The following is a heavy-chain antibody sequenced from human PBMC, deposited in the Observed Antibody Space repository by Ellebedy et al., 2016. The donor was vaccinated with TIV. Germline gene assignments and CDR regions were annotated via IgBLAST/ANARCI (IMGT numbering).Heavy chain of an antibody. D-gene: IGHD6-13*01. Sequence: GGSLRLSXAASGFTFSSYGMHWVRQAPGKGLEWVAVISYDGSNKYYADSVKGRFTISRDNSKNTLYLQMNSLRAEDTAVYYCAKDLYASSSCLDYWGQGTLVTVSS. J-gene: IGHJ4*02. CDR1: GFTFSSYG. CDR3: AKDLYASSSCLDY. CDR2: ISYDGSNK. V-gene: IGHV3-30*18.